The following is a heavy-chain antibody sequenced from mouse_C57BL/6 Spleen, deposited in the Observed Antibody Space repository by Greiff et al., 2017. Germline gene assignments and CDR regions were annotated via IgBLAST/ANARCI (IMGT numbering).Heavy chain of an antibody. Sequence: EVQLQQSGPELVKPGASVKISCKASGYSFTDYNMNWVKQSNGKSLEWIGVINPNDGTTSYNQKFKGKATLTVDQSSSTAYMQLNSLTSEDSAVYYGAREGYYGSSPGWFAYWGQGTLVTVSA. CDR3: AREGYYGSSPGWFAY. V-gene: IGHV1-39*01. D-gene: IGHD1-1*01. CDR2: INPNDGTT. J-gene: IGHJ3*01. CDR1: GYSFTDYN.